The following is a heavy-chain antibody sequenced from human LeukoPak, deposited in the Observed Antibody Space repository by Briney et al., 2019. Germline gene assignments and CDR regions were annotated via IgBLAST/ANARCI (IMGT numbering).Heavy chain of an antibody. Sequence: PSQTLSLTCTVSGDSISSGRNYWSWIRQPAGKEPEWIGRMYTSGSTSYHPSLESRVTISGDTATNQFSLTVNSVTAADTAMYYCVGSSYGYFEYWGQGILVTVSS. J-gene: IGHJ4*02. D-gene: IGHD3-16*01. CDR3: VGSSYGYFEY. CDR2: MYTSGST. CDR1: GDSISSGRNY. V-gene: IGHV4-61*02.